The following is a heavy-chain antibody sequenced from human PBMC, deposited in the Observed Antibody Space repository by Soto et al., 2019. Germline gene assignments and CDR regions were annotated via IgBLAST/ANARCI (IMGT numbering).Heavy chain of an antibody. Sequence: QVQLVQSGAEVKKPGSSVKVSCKASGGTFSSYAISWVRQAPGQGLEWMGGIIPIFGTANYAQKFQGRGTITADESTSTAYMELSSLRSEDTAVYYCAKGYCSGGSCYRSAKYYYDYGMDVWGQGTTVTVSS. CDR3: AKGYCSGGSCYRSAKYYYDYGMDV. CDR2: IIPIFGTA. V-gene: IGHV1-69*01. J-gene: IGHJ6*02. CDR1: GGTFSSYA. D-gene: IGHD2-15*01.